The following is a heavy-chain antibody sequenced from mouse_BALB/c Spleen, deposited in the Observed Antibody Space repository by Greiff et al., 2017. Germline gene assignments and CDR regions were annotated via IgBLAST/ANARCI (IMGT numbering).Heavy chain of an antibody. CDR2: ISYSGST. D-gene: IGHD2-5*01. CDR1: GYSITSDYA. CDR3: ARLLAESNYAYYAMDY. Sequence: EVMLVESGPGLVKPSQSLSLTCTVTGYSITSDYAWNWIRQFPGNKLEWMGYISYSGSTSYNPSLKSRISITRDTSKNQYFLQLNSVTTEDTATYYCARLLAESNYAYYAMDYWGQGTSVTVSS. V-gene: IGHV3-2*02. J-gene: IGHJ4*01.